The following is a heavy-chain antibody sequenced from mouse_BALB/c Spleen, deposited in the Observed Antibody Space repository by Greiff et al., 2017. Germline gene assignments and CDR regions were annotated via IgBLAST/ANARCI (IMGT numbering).Heavy chain of an antibody. CDR1: GFSLTSYG. J-gene: IGHJ4*01. Sequence: VKVVESGPGLVAPSQSLSITCTVSGFSLTSYGVHWVRQPPGKGLEWLGVIWAGGSTNYNSALMSRLSISKDNSKSQVFLKMNSLQTDDTAMYYCARDPIYDGYYYAMDYWGQGTSVTVSS. D-gene: IGHD2-3*01. V-gene: IGHV2-9*02. CDR3: ARDPIYDGYYYAMDY. CDR2: IWAGGST.